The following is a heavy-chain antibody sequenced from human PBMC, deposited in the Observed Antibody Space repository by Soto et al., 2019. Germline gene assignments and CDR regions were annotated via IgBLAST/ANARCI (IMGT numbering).Heavy chain of an antibody. CDR3: AKELAGLRFLEWSTDY. CDR2: ISGSGGST. Sequence: GFLRLSCAAAGFSFSSYAMSWVGQAPGRGLEWVSAISGSGGSTYYADSVKGRFTISRDNSKNTLYLQMNSLRAEDTAVYYCAKELAGLRFLEWSTDYWGQGTLVTVSS. V-gene: IGHV3-23*01. J-gene: IGHJ4*02. CDR1: GFSFSSYA. D-gene: IGHD3-3*01.